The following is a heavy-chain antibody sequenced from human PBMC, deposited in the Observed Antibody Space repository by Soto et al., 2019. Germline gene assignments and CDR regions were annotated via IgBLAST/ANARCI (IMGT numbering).Heavy chain of an antibody. V-gene: IGHV3-48*02. Sequence: EVQLVESGGGLVQPGGSLGLSCAASGFTFSSYSMNWVRQAPGKGLEWVSYISSSSSTIYYADSVKGRFTISRDNAKNSLYLQMNSLRDEDTAVYYCASLSKVVTAIPPYNWFDPWGQGTLVTVSS. J-gene: IGHJ5*02. CDR2: ISSSSSTI. D-gene: IGHD2-21*02. CDR3: ASLSKVVTAIPPYNWFDP. CDR1: GFTFSSYS.